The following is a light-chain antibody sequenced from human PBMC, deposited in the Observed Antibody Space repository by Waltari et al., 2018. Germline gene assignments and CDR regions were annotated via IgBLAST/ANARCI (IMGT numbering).Light chain of an antibody. CDR2: SNN. CDR1: SSNIGSNT. CDR3: AAWDDSLNGPV. V-gene: IGLV1-44*01. J-gene: IGLJ3*02. Sequence: QSVLTQPPSASGPPGQRVTISCSGSSSNIGSNTVNWYQQLAGTAPKLLIQSNNQRPSGVPGRFSGSKSGTSAALAVSGLQSEDEAEYYCAAWDDSLNGPVFGGGTKLTVL.